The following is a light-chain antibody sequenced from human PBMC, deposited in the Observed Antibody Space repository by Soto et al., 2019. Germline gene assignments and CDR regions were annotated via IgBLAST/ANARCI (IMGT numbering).Light chain of an antibody. V-gene: IGKV1-39*01. J-gene: IGKJ1*01. Sequence: DIQLTQSPSSLSASVGDRITITCRASQSIITYLNWYQQKPGEAPTLLVYDSSTLQSGVPSRFSGSGFGAEFTLTVSSLQPEDFATYYCQQSYSNPTWTFGQGTKVDI. CDR1: QSIITY. CDR3: QQSYSNPTWT. CDR2: DSS.